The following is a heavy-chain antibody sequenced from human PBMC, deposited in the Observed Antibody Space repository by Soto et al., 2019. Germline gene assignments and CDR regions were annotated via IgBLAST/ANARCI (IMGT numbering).Heavy chain of an antibody. Sequence: SLRLSCEVSVLISNDYAMHGVRQAPGKGLEWGSGIFCRTGGVGYADSVKGRFTVSRVNGQKFVYLQMDSLXSEDSALYYCVKDESAGGADYRRQRNLVTVSS. V-gene: IGHV3-9*02. CDR1: VLISNDYA. CDR3: VKDESAGGADY. J-gene: IGHJ4*02. D-gene: IGHD3-10*01. CDR2: IFCRTGGV.